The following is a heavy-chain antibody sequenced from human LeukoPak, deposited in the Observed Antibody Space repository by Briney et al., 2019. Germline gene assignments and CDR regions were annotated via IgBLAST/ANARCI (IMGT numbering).Heavy chain of an antibody. V-gene: IGHV1-2*02. Sequence: GASVKVSCKASGYSFIGYYMHWVRQAPGQGLEWLGWVNPNSGGTNYAQKFQGRVTMTRDTSTSTVYMELSSLRSEDTAVYYCARDIYRRDCSSTSCYTPSPFGYYMDVWGKGTTVTVSS. CDR1: GYSFIGYY. CDR2: VNPNSGGT. J-gene: IGHJ6*03. D-gene: IGHD2-2*02. CDR3: ARDIYRRDCSSTSCYTPSPFGYYMDV.